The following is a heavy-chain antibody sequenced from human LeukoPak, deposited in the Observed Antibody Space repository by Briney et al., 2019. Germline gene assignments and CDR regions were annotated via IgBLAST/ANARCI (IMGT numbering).Heavy chain of an antibody. V-gene: IGHV1-2*02. D-gene: IGHD3-16*01. CDR3: ATPFNILGGSYFDY. CDR1: GYTFTGYY. CDR2: INPNSGGT. J-gene: IGHJ4*02. Sequence: ASVKVSCKASGYTFTGYYMHWVRQAPGQGLEWMGWINPNSGGTNCAQKFQGRVTMTRDTSISTAYMELSRLRSDDTAVYYCATPFNILGGSYFDYWGQGTLVTVSS.